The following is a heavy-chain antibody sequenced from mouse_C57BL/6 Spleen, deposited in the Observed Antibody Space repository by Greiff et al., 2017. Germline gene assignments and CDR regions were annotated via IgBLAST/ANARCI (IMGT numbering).Heavy chain of an antibody. CDR1: GYTFTSYW. J-gene: IGHJ2*01. V-gene: IGHV1-50*01. D-gene: IGHD1-1*01. CDR3: ARGDTTVY. Sequence: QVQLQQPGAELVKPGASVKLSCKASGYTFTSYWMQWVKQRPGQGLEWIGEIDPSDNYTNYNQKFKGKATLTVDPSSSTAYMHLSSLTAEDSAVYYCARGDTTVYWGQGTTLTVSS. CDR2: IDPSDNYT.